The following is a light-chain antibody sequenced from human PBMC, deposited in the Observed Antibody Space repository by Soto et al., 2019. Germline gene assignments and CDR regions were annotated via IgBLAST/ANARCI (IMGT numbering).Light chain of an antibody. CDR1: QSISDS. CDR3: QQYNGYWT. CDR2: EAS. Sequence: DIQMTQSPSTLSASVGDRVTITCRASQSISDSLAWYQQKPGKAPKLLIYEASNLKSGVPSRFSGSGSGTEXTLTXSSLQPDDFASYYCQQYNGYWTFGQGTKVEIK. V-gene: IGKV1-5*03. J-gene: IGKJ1*01.